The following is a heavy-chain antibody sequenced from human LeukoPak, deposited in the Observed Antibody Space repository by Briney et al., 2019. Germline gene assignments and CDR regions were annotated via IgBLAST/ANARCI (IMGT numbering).Heavy chain of an antibody. CDR2: ISNSGSTR. Sequence: GGSLRLSCVASGFTSRSYEMKCVRQAPGKGLEWVSYISNSGSTRYYADSVKGRFTISRDNAKNSLYLQMNSLRAEDTAVYYCPRPRGGGSWDRDFWGQGTLVTVSS. V-gene: IGHV3-48*03. J-gene: IGHJ4*02. CDR3: PRPRGGGSWDRDF. D-gene: IGHD2-15*01. CDR1: GFTSRSYE.